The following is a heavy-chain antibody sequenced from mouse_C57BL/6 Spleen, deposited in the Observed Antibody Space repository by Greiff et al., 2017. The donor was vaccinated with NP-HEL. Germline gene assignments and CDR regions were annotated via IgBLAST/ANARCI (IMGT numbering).Heavy chain of an antibody. Sequence: EVMLVESGGGLVKPGGSLKLSCAASGFTFSDYGMHWVRQAPEKGLEWVAYISSGSSTIYYADTVKGRFTISRDNAKNTLFLQMTSLRSEDTAMYYCARVSDSSDYDYYAMDYWGQGTSVTVSS. D-gene: IGHD3-2*02. V-gene: IGHV5-17*01. CDR2: ISSGSSTI. J-gene: IGHJ4*01. CDR3: ARVSDSSDYDYYAMDY. CDR1: GFTFSDYG.